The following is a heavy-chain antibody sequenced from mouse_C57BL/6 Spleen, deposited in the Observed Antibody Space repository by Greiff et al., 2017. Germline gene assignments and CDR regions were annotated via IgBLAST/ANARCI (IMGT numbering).Heavy chain of an antibody. CDR1: GFSLTSYG. J-gene: IGHJ2*01. CDR3: ARSYGNYGYFDY. D-gene: IGHD2-1*01. V-gene: IGHV2-2*01. Sequence: VKVVESGPGLVQPSQSLSITCTVSGFSLTSYGVHWVRQSPGKGLEWLGVIWSGGSTDYNAAFISRLSISKDNSKSQVFFKMNSLQADDTAIYYCARSYGNYGYFDYWGQGTTLTVSS. CDR2: IWSGGST.